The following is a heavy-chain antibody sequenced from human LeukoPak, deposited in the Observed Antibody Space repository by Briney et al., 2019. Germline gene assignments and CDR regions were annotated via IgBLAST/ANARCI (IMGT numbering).Heavy chain of an antibody. Sequence: GGSLRLSCAASGFTFSSYAMSWVRQAPGKGLEWVSAISGSGGSTYYADSVKGRFTISRDNSKNTPYLQMNSLRAEDTAVYYCAKGSYYYGSGSYEDYWGQGTLVTVSS. D-gene: IGHD3-10*01. CDR1: GFTFSSYA. J-gene: IGHJ4*02. CDR3: AKGSYYYGSGSYEDY. V-gene: IGHV3-23*01. CDR2: ISGSGGST.